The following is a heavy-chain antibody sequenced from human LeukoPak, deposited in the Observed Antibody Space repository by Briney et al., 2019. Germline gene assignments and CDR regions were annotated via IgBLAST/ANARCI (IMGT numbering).Heavy chain of an antibody. CDR1: GGSISSGGYY. D-gene: IGHD5-12*01. CDR3: ARERRWLQSHDAFDI. Sequence: SETLSLTCTVSGGSISSGGYYWSWLRQHPGKGLEWIGYIYYSESTYYNPSLKSRVTISVDTSKNQFSLKLSSVTAADTAVYYCARERRWLQSHDAFDIWGQGTMVTVSS. CDR2: IYYSEST. J-gene: IGHJ3*02. V-gene: IGHV4-31*03.